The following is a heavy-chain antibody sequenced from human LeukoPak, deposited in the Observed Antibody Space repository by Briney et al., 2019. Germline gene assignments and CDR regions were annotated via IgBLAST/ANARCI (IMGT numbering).Heavy chain of an antibody. J-gene: IGHJ4*02. D-gene: IGHD3-10*01. CDR2: IKQDGSEK. Sequence: GGSLRLSCAASGFTFSGYGMHWVRQAPGKGLEWVANIKQDGSEKYYVDSVKGRFTISRDNAKNSLYLQMNSLRAEDTAVYYCARALLWFGEATGPSDYWGQGTLVTVSS. CDR1: GFTFSGYG. V-gene: IGHV3-7*01. CDR3: ARALLWFGEATGPSDY.